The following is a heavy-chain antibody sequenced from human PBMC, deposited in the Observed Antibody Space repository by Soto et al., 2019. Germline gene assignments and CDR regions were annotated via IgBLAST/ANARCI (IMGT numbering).Heavy chain of an antibody. CDR1: GYTFTSYY. CDR2: INPSGGST. D-gene: IGHD3-16*01. CDR3: TRLWWGSGGPPLDY. J-gene: IGHJ4*02. Sequence: ASVKVSGKASGYTFTSYYMHWVRQAPGQGLEWMGIINPSGGSTSYAQKFQGRVTMTRDTSTSTVYMELSSLKTEDTAVYYCTRLWWGSGGPPLDYWGQGTLVTVSS. V-gene: IGHV1-46*03.